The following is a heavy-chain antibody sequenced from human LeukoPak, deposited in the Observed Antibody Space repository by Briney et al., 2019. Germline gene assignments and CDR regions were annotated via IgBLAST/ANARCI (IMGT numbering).Heavy chain of an antibody. Sequence: PGGSLRLSCAASGFTFSSYGMHWVRQAPGKGLEWVAFIRYDGSNKYYADSVQGRFTISRDNSKNTLYLQMNSLRAEDTSMYYCAKEFLKAVLHWGQGTLVTVSS. V-gene: IGHV3-30*02. CDR2: IRYDGSNK. J-gene: IGHJ4*02. CDR1: GFTFSSYG. D-gene: IGHD2/OR15-2a*01. CDR3: AKEFLKAVLH.